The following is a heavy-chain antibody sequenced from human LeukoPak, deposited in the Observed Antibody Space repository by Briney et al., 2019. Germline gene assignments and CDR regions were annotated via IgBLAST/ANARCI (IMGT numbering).Heavy chain of an antibody. Sequence: GGSLRLSCAVSRFTFSNYDMNWVRQAPGKGLEWISYISSSSRTIYYADSVKGRFTISRDNAKDSLYLEMNSLRVEDTAVYYCARVDTSKSYSSSFDYWGQGTLVTVSS. CDR3: ARVDTSKSYSSSFDY. CDR2: ISSSSRTI. D-gene: IGHD6-13*01. V-gene: IGHV3-48*01. J-gene: IGHJ4*02. CDR1: RFTFSNYD.